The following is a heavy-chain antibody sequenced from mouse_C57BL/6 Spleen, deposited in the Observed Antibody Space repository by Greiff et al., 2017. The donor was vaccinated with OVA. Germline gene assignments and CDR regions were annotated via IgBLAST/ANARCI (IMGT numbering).Heavy chain of an antibody. Sequence: QVQLQQSGAELVKPGASVKISCKASGYAFSSYWMNWVKQRPGKGLEWIGQIYPGDGDTNYNGKFKGKATLTADKSSSTAYMQLSSLTSEDSAVYFCARSTVVPNGGFAYWGQGTLVTVSA. CDR3: ARSTVVPNGGFAY. D-gene: IGHD1-1*01. J-gene: IGHJ3*01. CDR1: GYAFSSYW. V-gene: IGHV1-80*01. CDR2: IYPGDGDT.